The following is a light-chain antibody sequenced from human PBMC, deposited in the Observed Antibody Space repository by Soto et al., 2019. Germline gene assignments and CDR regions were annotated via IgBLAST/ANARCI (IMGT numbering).Light chain of an antibody. CDR2: GAS. CDR3: QQYGSTPIS. CDR1: QSVSSSY. J-gene: IGKJ5*01. V-gene: IGKV3-20*01. Sequence: EIVLTQSPGTLSLSPGERATLSCRASQSVSSSYLAWYQQKSRQAPRLLIYGASSRATGIPDRFSGSVSGTDFTLTISRLEPEDFAAYSCQQYGSTPISFGQGTRLEIK.